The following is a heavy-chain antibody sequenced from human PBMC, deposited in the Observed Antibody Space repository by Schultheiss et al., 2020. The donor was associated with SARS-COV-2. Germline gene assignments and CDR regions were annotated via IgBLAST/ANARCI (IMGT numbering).Heavy chain of an antibody. V-gene: IGHV3-66*01. CDR3: AIDQYYYDSSGYYREYFQH. CDR2: IYSGGST. J-gene: IGHJ1*01. CDR1: GFTVSSNY. D-gene: IGHD3-22*01. Sequence: GGSLRLSCAASGFTVSSNYMSWVRQAPGKGLEWVSVIYSGGSTYYADSVKGRFTISRDNSKNTLYLQMNSLRAEDTAVYYCAIDQYYYDSSGYYREYFQHWGQGTLVTVSS.